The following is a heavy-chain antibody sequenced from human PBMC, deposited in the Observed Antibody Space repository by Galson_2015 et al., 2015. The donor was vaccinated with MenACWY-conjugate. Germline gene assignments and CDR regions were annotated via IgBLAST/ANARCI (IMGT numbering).Heavy chain of an antibody. V-gene: IGHV4-59*08. CDR3: ARLPTWGSSFGYFDY. Sequence: ETLSLTCTVSGASISSHHWSWFRQPPGKGLEWIAYIRDTGSLKDNPSLKSRVTMSADKSNNQFSLRLISVTAADTAVYYCARLPTWGSSFGYFDYWGQGNLVAVSS. CDR2: IRDTGSL. CDR1: GASISSHH. D-gene: IGHD7-27*01. J-gene: IGHJ4*02.